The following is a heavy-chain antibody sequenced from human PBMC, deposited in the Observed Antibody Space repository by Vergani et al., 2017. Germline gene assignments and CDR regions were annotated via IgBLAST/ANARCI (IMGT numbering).Heavy chain of an antibody. CDR3: ARDTGTGYQPQYFDY. CDR1: GFTFSSYS. J-gene: IGHJ4*02. V-gene: IGHV3-21*01. CDR2: ISSSSSYI. D-gene: IGHD2-8*02. Sequence: EVQLVESGGGLVKPGGSLRLSCAASGFTFSSYSMNWVRQAPGKGLEWVSSISSSSSYIYYEDSVKGRCTISRDNAKHSLYLQMNSLRAEDTAVYYCARDTGTGYQPQYFDYWGQGTLVTVSS.